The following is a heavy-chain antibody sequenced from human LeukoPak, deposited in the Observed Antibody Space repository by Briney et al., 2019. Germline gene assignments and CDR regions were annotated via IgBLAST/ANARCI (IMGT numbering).Heavy chain of an antibody. J-gene: IGHJ6*03. V-gene: IGHV4-34*01. D-gene: IGHD3-22*01. CDR2: INHSGNT. Sequence: SETLSLTCAVYGGSFSGYYWSWIRQPPGKGLEWIGEINHSGNTNSNPSLKSRVTISVDTSKNQFSLKLSSVTAADTAVYYCASTMIVVVPDYYYMDVWGKGTTVTVSS. CDR3: ASTMIVVVPDYYYMDV. CDR1: GGSFSGYY.